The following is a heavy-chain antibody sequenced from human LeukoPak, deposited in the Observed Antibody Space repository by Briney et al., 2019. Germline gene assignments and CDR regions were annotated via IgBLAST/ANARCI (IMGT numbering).Heavy chain of an antibody. CDR2: ISSTSTTI. CDR1: GFTFGSYS. J-gene: IGHJ4*02. D-gene: IGHD5-12*01. V-gene: IGHV3-48*01. Sequence: GGSLRLSCAASGFTFGSYSMNWVRQAPGRGLEWVSFISSTSTTIYYADSVKGRFTITRDNAKNTLYLQMNSLRAEDTAVYYCAKDPQGRVVATIFLIWGQGTLVTVSS. CDR3: AKDPQGRVVATIFLI.